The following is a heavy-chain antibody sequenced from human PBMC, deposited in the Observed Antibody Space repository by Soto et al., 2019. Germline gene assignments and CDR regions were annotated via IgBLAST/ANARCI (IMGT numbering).Heavy chain of an antibody. CDR1: GGSISSYY. CDR2: IYYSGST. D-gene: IGHD3-22*01. V-gene: IGHV4-59*01. Sequence: KASETLSLTCTVSGGSISSYYWSWIRQPPGKGLEWIGYIYYSGSTNYNPSLKSRVTISVDTSKNQFSLKLSSVTAADTAVYYCASYYYDRIGSRDYWGQGTLVTVSS. CDR3: ASYYYDRIGSRDY. J-gene: IGHJ4*02.